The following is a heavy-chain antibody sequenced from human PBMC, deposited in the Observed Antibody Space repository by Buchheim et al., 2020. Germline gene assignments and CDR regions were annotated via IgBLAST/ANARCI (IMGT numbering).Heavy chain of an antibody. CDR1: GFTFRSYA. V-gene: IGHV3-23*01. Sequence: EVQLLESGGGLVQPGGSLRLSCAASGFTFRSYAMNWVRQAPGKGLEWVSGLSGSGDSTYFADSVKGGFTISRDNSKNTMYLQMSSLRAEDTAVYYCVRSGSSGGFDFWGQGTL. J-gene: IGHJ4*02. D-gene: IGHD6-25*01. CDR3: VRSGSSGGFDF. CDR2: LSGSGDST.